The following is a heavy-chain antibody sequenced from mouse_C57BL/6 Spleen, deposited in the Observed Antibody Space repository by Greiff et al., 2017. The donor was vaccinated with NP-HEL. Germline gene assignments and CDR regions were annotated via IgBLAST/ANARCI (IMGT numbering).Heavy chain of an antibody. D-gene: IGHD1-1*01. Sequence: QVQLKESGAELVRPGASVTLSCKASGYTFTDYEMHWVKQTPVHGLEWIGAIDPETGGTAYNQKFKGKAILTADKSSSTAYMELRSLTSEDSAVYYCTPHYYGSSSGYFDVWGTGTTVTVSS. CDR3: TPHYYGSSSGYFDV. J-gene: IGHJ1*03. CDR1: GYTFTDYE. V-gene: IGHV1-15*01. CDR2: IDPETGGT.